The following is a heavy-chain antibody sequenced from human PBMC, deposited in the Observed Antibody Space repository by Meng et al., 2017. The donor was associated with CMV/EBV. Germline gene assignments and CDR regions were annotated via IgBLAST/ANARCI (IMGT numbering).Heavy chain of an antibody. D-gene: IGHD2-2*01. V-gene: IGHV3-23*01. J-gene: IGHJ3*02. CDR1: GFTFSSYA. Sequence: GVLKISCAASGFTFSSYAMSWVRQAPGKGLEWVSAISGSGGSTYYADSVKGRFTISRDNSKNTLYLQMNSLRAEDTAVYYCAKDIVVVPAALSAFDIWGQGTMVTVSS. CDR2: ISGSGGST. CDR3: AKDIVVVPAALSAFDI.